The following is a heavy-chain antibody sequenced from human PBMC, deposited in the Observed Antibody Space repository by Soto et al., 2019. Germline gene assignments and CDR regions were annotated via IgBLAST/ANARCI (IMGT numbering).Heavy chain of an antibody. CDR2: IYYSGST. J-gene: IGHJ4*02. D-gene: IGHD3-10*01. V-gene: IGHV4-30-4*01. CDR3: ARMYYYGSGSYYNGPLDY. CDR1: GGSISSGDYY. Sequence: PSETLSLTCTVSGGSISSGDYYWSWIRQPPGKGLEWIGYIYYSGSTYYNPSLKSRVTISVDTSKNQFSLKLSSVTAADTAVYYCARMYYYGSGSYYNGPLDYWGQGTLVTVSS.